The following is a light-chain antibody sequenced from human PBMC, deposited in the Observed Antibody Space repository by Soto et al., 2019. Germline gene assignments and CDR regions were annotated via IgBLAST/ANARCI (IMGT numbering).Light chain of an antibody. Sequence: AIQMTQSPSSLSASVGDRVTITCRASQGIRNDLGWYQQKPGNAPKLLIYAASSLQSGVPSRFSGSGSGTDFTLTISSLQPEDCATYCCLQDYNYPPTFGQGTKVDI. J-gene: IGKJ1*01. CDR3: LQDYNYPPT. CDR1: QGIRND. CDR2: AAS. V-gene: IGKV1-6*01.